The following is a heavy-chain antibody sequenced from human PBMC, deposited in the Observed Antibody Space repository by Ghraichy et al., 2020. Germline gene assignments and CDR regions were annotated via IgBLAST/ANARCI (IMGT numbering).Heavy chain of an antibody. CDR2: ISYDGSNK. V-gene: IGHV3-30*03. CDR1: GFTFSSYG. Sequence: GGSLRLSCAASGFTFSSYGMHWVRQAPGKGLEWVAVISYDGSNKYYADSVKGRFTISRDNSKNTLYLQMNSLRAEDTAVYYCATTSGYEYFDYWGQGTLVTVSS. CDR3: ATTSGYEYFDY. J-gene: IGHJ4*02. D-gene: IGHD5-12*01.